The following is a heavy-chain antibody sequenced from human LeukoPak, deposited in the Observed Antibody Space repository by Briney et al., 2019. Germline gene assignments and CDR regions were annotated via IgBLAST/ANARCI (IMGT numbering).Heavy chain of an antibody. J-gene: IGHJ4*02. CDR1: GGSISSGDYY. CDR3: AREAVNYYDSSGYYFFDY. Sequence: SQTLSLTCTVSGGSISSGDYYWSWIRQPPGKGLEWVGYIYYSGSTYYNPSLKGRVTISVDTSKNQFSLKLSSVTAADTAVYYCAREAVNYYDSSGYYFFDYWGQGTLVTVSS. V-gene: IGHV4-30-4*01. D-gene: IGHD3-22*01. CDR2: IYYSGST.